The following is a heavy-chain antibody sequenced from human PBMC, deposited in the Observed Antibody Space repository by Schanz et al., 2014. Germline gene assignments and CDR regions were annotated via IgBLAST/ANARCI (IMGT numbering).Heavy chain of an antibody. Sequence: QVHLVQSGSELKKPGASVKVSCKASGYTFTSNALNWVRQAPGQGLEWMGWISGYNGKTIYLDNLEDRISMTTDTATSPAYMELRNLRSADTAVYYCARDGNQPLDAWGQGTLVTVSS. J-gene: IGHJ5*02. CDR2: ISGYNGKT. V-gene: IGHV1-18*01. CDR1: GYTFTSNA. D-gene: IGHD2-2*01. CDR3: ARDGNQPLDA.